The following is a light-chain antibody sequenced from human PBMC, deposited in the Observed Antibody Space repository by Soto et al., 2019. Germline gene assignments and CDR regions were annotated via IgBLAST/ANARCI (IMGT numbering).Light chain of an antibody. V-gene: IGLV1-47*01. CDR3: AAWDDRLRGFL. CDR1: SSNIGSNS. CDR2: KNS. Sequence: QSVLTQPPSASGTPGQRVTISCSGSSSNIGSNSVYWYQQLPGTAPKLLIFKNSQRPSGVPDRFSGSKSGTSASLAVSGLRYGDEADYYCAAWDDRLRGFLFGPGTKVTVL. J-gene: IGLJ1*01.